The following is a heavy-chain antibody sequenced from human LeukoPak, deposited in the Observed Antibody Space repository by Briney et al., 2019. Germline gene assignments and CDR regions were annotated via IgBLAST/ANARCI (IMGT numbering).Heavy chain of an antibody. D-gene: IGHD6-6*01. V-gene: IGHV4-59*01. CDR1: GGSINNYY. CDR2: IYYRGST. CDR3: ARGKSPRVQAFDI. J-gene: IGHJ3*02. Sequence: SETLSLTCTVSGGSINNYYWSWIRQPPGKGLEWIGYIYYRGSTNYNPSLKSRVTISVDTSKNQFSLKLSSVTAADTAVYYCARGKSPRVQAFDIWGQGTMVTVSS.